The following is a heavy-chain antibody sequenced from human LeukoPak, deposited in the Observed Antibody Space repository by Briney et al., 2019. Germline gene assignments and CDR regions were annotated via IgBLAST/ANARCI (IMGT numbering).Heavy chain of an antibody. CDR1: GYSINSGYY. J-gene: IGHJ3*02. V-gene: IGHV4-61*02. D-gene: IGHD3-3*01. Sequence: SETLSLTCTVSGYSINSGYYWSWIRQPAEKGLEWIGLIYTSGSTNYNPSLKSRVTISVDTSKNQFSLKLSSVTAADTAVYYCARAEAGSPIFGVVIPEDAFDIWGQGTMVTVSS. CDR3: ARAEAGSPIFGVVIPEDAFDI. CDR2: IYTSGST.